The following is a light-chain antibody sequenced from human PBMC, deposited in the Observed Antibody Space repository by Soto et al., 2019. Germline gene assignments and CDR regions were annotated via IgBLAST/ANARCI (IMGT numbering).Light chain of an antibody. Sequence: QPVLTQSPSASASLGASVKPTCTLSSGHSSYAIAWHQQQPEKGPRYLMKLNNDGSHNKGDGIPDRFSGSSSGAERYLTISSLQSEDEADYYCQTWGTGFLVFGGGTKLTVL. J-gene: IGLJ3*02. CDR2: LNNDGSH. CDR3: QTWGTGFLV. CDR1: SGHSSYA. V-gene: IGLV4-69*01.